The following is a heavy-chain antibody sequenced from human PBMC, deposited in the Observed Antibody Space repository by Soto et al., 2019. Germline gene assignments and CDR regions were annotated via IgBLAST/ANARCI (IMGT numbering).Heavy chain of an antibody. D-gene: IGHD3-10*01. CDR1: GDTFSFYT. CDR3: ATSYGSGYRAFDY. J-gene: IGHJ4*02. CDR2: VNPILSMS. V-gene: IGHV1-69*02. Sequence: QVQLVQSGAGFKKPGSSVKVSCKASGDTFSFYTINWVRQAPGLGLEWMGRVNPILSMSNYAQKFQGRVTMTADKSTSTAYMELRSLRSEDTAFYYCATSYGSGYRAFDYWGQGALVTVSS.